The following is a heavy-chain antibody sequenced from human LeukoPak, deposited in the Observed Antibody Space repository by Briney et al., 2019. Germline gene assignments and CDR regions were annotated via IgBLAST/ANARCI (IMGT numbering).Heavy chain of an antibody. CDR2: INPNSGGT. CDR3: AVQWLVDY. CDR1: GHTFTGYY. Sequence: ASVKVSCKASGHTFTGYYMHWVRQAPGQGLEWMGWINPNSGGTNYAQKFQGRITMTRDTSISTAYMELSGLRSDDTAVYYCAVQWLVDYWGQGTLVTVSS. D-gene: IGHD5-12*01. V-gene: IGHV1-2*02. J-gene: IGHJ4*02.